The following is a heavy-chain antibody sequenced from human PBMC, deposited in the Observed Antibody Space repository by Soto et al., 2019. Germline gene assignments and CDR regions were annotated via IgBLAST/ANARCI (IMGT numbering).Heavy chain of an antibody. CDR2: ITSSGSYI. CDR1: GPTFSTYG. V-gene: IGHV3-21*01. D-gene: IGHD2-2*01. Sequence: DVQLVESGGGLVKPGGSLRLSCVASGPTFSTYGMNWIRQTPGKGLEWVSSITSSGSYIHYADSVQGRFTVSRDNAKNSMYLQMNSLRVEDTAAYFCARDESAGSSTSNWGKGTLVTVSS. J-gene: IGHJ4*02. CDR3: ARDESAGSSTSN.